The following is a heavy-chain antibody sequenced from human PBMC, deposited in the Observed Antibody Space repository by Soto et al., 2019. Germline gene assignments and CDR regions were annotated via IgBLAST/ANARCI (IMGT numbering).Heavy chain of an antibody. J-gene: IGHJ5*02. CDR3: ARVRPGYSYGYPNWFDP. Sequence: GGSLRLSCAASGFAFNTYEMNWVRQAPGKGLEWVSYISTSGTTIYYADSVEGRFTISRDNAKNSLYLQMNSLRAEDTAVYFCARVRPGYSYGYPNWFDPWGQGTLVTVSS. V-gene: IGHV3-48*03. D-gene: IGHD5-18*01. CDR1: GFAFNTYE. CDR2: ISTSGTTI.